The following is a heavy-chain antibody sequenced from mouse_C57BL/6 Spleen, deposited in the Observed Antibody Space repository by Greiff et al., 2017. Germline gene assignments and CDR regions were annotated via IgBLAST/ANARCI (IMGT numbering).Heavy chain of an antibody. CDR3: AALSHYLLSPLYFDY. CDR1: EYEFPSHD. D-gene: IGHD2-1*01. Sequence: VQLKESGGGLVQPGESLKLSCESNEYEFPSHDMSWVRKTPEKRLELVAAINSDGGSTYYPDTMERRFIISRDNTMKTLYLQMSSLRSENTALYDCAALSHYLLSPLYFDYWGQGTTLTVSS. V-gene: IGHV5-2*01. CDR2: INSDGGST. J-gene: IGHJ2*01.